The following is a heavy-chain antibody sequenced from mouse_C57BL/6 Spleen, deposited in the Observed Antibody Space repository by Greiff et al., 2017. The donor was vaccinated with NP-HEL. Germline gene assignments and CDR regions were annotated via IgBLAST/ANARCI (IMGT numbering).Heavy chain of an antibody. J-gene: IGHJ2*01. CDR3: ARQAVRFYYFDY. Sequence: EVMLVESGGGLVQPGGSLKLSCAASGFTFSDYYMYWVRQTPEKRLEWVAYISNGGGSTYYPDTVKGRFTISRDNAKNTLYLQMSRLKSEDTAMYYCARQAVRFYYFDYWGQGTTLTVSS. CDR1: GFTFSDYY. CDR2: ISNGGGST. V-gene: IGHV5-12*01.